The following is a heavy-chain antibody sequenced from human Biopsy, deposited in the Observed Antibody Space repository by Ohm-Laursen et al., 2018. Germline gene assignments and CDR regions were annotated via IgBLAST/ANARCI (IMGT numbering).Heavy chain of an antibody. D-gene: IGHD1-1*01. J-gene: IGHJ4*02. CDR1: GYTFTGQY. CDR3: AADINVWNVNY. V-gene: IGHV1-24*01. CDR2: FAPENGKT. Sequence: GASVKVSCKASGYTFTGQYLHWVRQVPGKGLEWMGGFAPENGKTVYAQNFQARVSMTEDTSTDTAYMELRSLRSEDTAVYYCAADINVWNVNYWGQGTQVTVSS.